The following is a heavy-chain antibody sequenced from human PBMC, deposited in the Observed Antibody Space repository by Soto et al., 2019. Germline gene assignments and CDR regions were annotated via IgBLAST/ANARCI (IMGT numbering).Heavy chain of an antibody. Sequence: SETLSLTCTVSSGSISSYYWSWIRQPPGKGLEWIGYIYYSGSTNYNPSLKSRVTISVDTSKNQFSLKLSSVTAAGTAVYYCARDGVLRFLEWSYPYYYGMDVWGQGTTVTVSS. D-gene: IGHD3-3*01. CDR2: IYYSGST. J-gene: IGHJ6*02. CDR1: SGSISSYY. CDR3: ARDGVLRFLEWSYPYYYGMDV. V-gene: IGHV4-59*01.